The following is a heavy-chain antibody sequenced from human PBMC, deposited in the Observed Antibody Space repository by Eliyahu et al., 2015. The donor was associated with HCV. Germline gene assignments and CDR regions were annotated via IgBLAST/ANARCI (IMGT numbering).Heavy chain of an antibody. D-gene: IGHD3-10*01. V-gene: IGHV2-70*15. CDR2: IDWDDDK. CDR3: ARMSLLWFGELSFFDY. CDR1: GFSLSTSGMC. Sequence: QVTLRESGPALVKPTQTLTLTCTFSGFSLSTSGMCVSWIRQPPGKALEWLARIDWDDDKYYSTSLKTRLTISKDTSKNQVVLTMTNMDPVDTATYYCARMSLLWFGELSFFDYWGQGTLVTVSS. J-gene: IGHJ4*02.